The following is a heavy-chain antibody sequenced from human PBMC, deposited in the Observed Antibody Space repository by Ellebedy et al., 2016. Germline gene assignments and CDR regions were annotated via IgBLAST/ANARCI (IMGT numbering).Heavy chain of an antibody. D-gene: IGHD3-22*01. J-gene: IGHJ6*03. CDR1: GYTFTSYD. V-gene: IGHV1-8*01. CDR3: ARVPQGYYDSSGYPHYYYYMDV. CDR2: MNPNSGNT. Sequence: ASVKVSCXASGYTFTSYDINWVRQATGQGLEWMGWMNPNSGNTGYAQKFQGRVTMTRNTSISTAYMELSSLRSEDTAVYYCARVPQGYYDSSGYPHYYYYMDVWGKGTTVTVSS.